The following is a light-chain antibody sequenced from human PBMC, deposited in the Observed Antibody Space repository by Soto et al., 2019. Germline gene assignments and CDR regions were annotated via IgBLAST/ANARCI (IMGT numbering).Light chain of an antibody. CDR3: QQYSVYWT. Sequence: DIQMTQSPSSLSASVGYRVAMICRASQSVSTRLAWYQQKPGKAPKVLIYDASSWAGGVPSRFTGSGSGTELTLTINSLQPDDFATYYCQQYSVYWTFGQGT. V-gene: IGKV1-5*02. J-gene: IGKJ1*01. CDR2: DAS. CDR1: QSVSTR.